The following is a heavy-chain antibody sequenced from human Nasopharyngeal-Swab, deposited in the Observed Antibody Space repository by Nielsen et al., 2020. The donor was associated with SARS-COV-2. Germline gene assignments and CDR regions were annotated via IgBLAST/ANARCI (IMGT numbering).Heavy chain of an antibody. Sequence: SLKISCAATGFTFDDYAMHWVRQGPGKGPEWVSSITWNSDRVYADSVKGRFTISRDNAKNSLYLQMNSLRPEDTALYYCAKDTAVAGKDAFDIWGQGTTVTVSS. D-gene: IGHD6-19*01. CDR1: GFTFDDYA. CDR3: AKDTAVAGKDAFDI. CDR2: ITWNSDR. J-gene: IGHJ3*02. V-gene: IGHV3-9*01.